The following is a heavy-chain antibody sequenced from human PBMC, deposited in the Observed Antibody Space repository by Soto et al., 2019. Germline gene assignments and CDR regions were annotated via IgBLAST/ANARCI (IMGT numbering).Heavy chain of an antibody. CDR3: ARAGIAAAGTYSGAFDI. V-gene: IGHV3-30-3*01. Sequence: QVQLVESGGGVVQPGRSLRLSCAASGFTFSSYAMHWVRQAPGKGLEWVAVISYDGSNKYYADSVKGRFTISGDNSKNTLYLQMNSLRAEDTAVYYCARAGIAAAGTYSGAFDIWGQGTMVTVSS. J-gene: IGHJ3*02. D-gene: IGHD6-13*01. CDR1: GFTFSSYA. CDR2: ISYDGSNK.